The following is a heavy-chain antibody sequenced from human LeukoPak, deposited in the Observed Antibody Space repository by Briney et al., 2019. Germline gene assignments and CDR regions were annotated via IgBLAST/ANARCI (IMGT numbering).Heavy chain of an antibody. V-gene: IGHV3-74*01. D-gene: IGHD4-23*01. J-gene: IGHJ4*02. CDR1: GFTFSSYW. CDR3: ARGRPHGNDY. CDR2: IAGDGSST. Sequence: GGSLRLSCAASGFTFSSYWMNWVRQAPGKGLVWVSRIAGDGSSTTYADSVKGRFSISRDNAKNTLYLQMNSLRVEDTAVYYCARGRPHGNDYWGQGTLVTVSS.